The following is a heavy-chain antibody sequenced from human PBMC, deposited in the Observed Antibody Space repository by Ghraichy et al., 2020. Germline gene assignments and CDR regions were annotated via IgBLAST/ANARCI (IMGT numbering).Heavy chain of an antibody. J-gene: IGHJ6*03. CDR2: IYSGGST. CDR3: ARDGPTTVSYYYMDV. Sequence: GESLNISCAASGFTVSSNYMSWVRQAPGKGLEWVSVIYSGGSTYYADSVKGRFTISRDNSKNTLYLQMNSLRAEDTAVYYCARDGPTTVSYYYMDVWGKGTTVTVSS. CDR1: GFTVSSNY. V-gene: IGHV3-53*01. D-gene: IGHD4-11*01.